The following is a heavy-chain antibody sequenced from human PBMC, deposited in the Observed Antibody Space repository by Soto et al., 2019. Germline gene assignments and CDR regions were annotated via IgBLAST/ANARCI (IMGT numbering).Heavy chain of an antibody. D-gene: IGHD4-17*01. CDR1: GFTFSSYS. CDR3: TRDLYYGGNFDY. CDR2: ISSSSTSI. V-gene: IGHV3-48*02. J-gene: IGHJ4*02. Sequence: GGSLRLSCAASGFTFSSYSMNWVRQAPGKGLEWVSYISSSSTSIYYADSVKGRFTISRDNAKNSLFLQMNSLRDEDTAVYYCTRDLYYGGNFDYWGQGTLVTVSS.